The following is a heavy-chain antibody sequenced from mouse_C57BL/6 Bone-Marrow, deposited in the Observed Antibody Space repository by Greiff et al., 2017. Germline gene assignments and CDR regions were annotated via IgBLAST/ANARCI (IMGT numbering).Heavy chain of an antibody. D-gene: IGHD1-1*01. CDR3: ASVAHDY. J-gene: IGHJ2*01. CDR1: GYTFTSYT. V-gene: IGHV1-4*01. Sequence: VQGVESGAELARPGASVKMSCKASGYTFTSYTMHWVKQRPGQGLEWIGYINPSSGYTKYNQKFKDKATLTADKSSSTAYMQRSSLTSEDSAVYYCASVAHDYGGQGTTLTVSA. CDR2: INPSSGYT.